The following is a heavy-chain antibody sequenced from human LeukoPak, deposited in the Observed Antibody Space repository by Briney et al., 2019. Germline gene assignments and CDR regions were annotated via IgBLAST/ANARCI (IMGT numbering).Heavy chain of an antibody. D-gene: IGHD6-13*01. Sequence: GASVKVSCKASGYTFTGYYMHWVRQAPGQGLEWMGRINPNSGGTNYAQKFQGRVTMNRDTSISTAYMELSRLRSDDTAVYYCARDGAAAGNWFDPWGQGTLVTVSS. CDR3: ARDGAAAGNWFDP. CDR1: GYTFTGYY. CDR2: INPNSGGT. J-gene: IGHJ5*02. V-gene: IGHV1-2*06.